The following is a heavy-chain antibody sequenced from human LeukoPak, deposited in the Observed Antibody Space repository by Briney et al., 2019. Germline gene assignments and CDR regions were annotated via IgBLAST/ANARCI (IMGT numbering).Heavy chain of an antibody. CDR2: IHPSGTT. Sequence: PSETLSLTCVVSGFSISSGYCWGWIRQPPGKGLACIGNIHPSGTTFFNSSLNSRVTMSIDTSKNQFSLKLTSVTAADTAVYYCAREVERRIVNWGQGILVTVSS. CDR1: GFSISSGYC. CDR3: AREVERRIVN. V-gene: IGHV4-38-2*02. J-gene: IGHJ4*02. D-gene: IGHD1-1*01.